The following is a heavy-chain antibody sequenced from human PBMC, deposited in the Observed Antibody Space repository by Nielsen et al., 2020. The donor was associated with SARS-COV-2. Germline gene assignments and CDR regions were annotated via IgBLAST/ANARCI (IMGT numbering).Heavy chain of an antibody. CDR3: ARDAISAHYGMDV. Sequence: ASVKVSCKASGYTFTGYYMHWVRQATGQGLEWMGWINPNSGGTNYAQKFQGRVTMTRDTSISTAYMELSRLRSDDTAVYYCARDAISAHYGMDVWGQGTTVTVSS. D-gene: IGHD2-21*01. CDR1: GYTFTGYY. CDR2: INPNSGGT. V-gene: IGHV1-2*02. J-gene: IGHJ6*02.